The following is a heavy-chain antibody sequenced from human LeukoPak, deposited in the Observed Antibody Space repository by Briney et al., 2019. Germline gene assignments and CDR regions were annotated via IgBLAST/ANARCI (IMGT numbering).Heavy chain of an antibody. J-gene: IGHJ4*02. Sequence: GGSLRLSCAASGFPFSSYAMSGVPQAPGKGREWVSALSGSGGSTYYADSVKGRFTISRDNSKNTLYLQMNSLRAEDTAVYYCAKVTALIVVVPAAFDYWGQGTLVTVSS. D-gene: IGHD2-2*01. CDR1: GFPFSSYA. CDR2: LSGSGGST. V-gene: IGHV3-23*01. CDR3: AKVTALIVVVPAAFDY.